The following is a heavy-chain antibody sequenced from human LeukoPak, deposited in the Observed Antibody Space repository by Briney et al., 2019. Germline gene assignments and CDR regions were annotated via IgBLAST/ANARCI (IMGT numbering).Heavy chain of an antibody. J-gene: IGHJ3*02. CDR3: ARDYDYYDSSGAFDI. Sequence: SETLSLTCTVSGGSISSTYYYWGWIRQPPGKGLEWIGEIYHSGSTNYNPSLKSRVTISVDKSKNQFSLKLSSVTAADTAVYYCARDYDYYDSSGAFDIWGQGTMVTVSS. D-gene: IGHD3-22*01. CDR2: IYHSGST. CDR1: GGSISSTYYY. V-gene: IGHV4-39*07.